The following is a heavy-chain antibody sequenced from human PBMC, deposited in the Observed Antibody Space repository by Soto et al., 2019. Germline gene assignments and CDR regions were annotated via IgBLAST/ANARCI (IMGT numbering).Heavy chain of an antibody. J-gene: IGHJ4*02. CDR2: ISGSGGST. CDR1: GFTFSSYA. D-gene: IGHD6-19*01. CDR3: AKDMLVAVTKYYFDY. V-gene: IGHV3-23*01. Sequence: GGSLRLSCAASGFTFSSYAMSWVRQAPGKGLEWVSAISGSGGSTYYADSVKGRFTISRDNSKNSLYLQMNSLRTEDTALYYCAKDMLVAVTKYYFDYWGQGTLVTVSS.